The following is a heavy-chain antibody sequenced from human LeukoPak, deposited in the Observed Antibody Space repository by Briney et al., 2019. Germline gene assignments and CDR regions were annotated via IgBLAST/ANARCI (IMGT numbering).Heavy chain of an antibody. V-gene: IGHV4-30-4*08. CDR3: ARLRELDCGGDCDLYWYFDL. CDR1: GGSITSGDYY. D-gene: IGHD2-21*01. CDR2: SYYSGST. Sequence: SQTLSLTCTVSGGSITSGDYYWSWIRHPPGKGLERIGYSYYSGSTYYNPSLKSRVTISVDTSKNQFSLKLSSVTAAGTAVYYCARLRELDCGGDCDLYWYFDLWGRGTLVTVSS. J-gene: IGHJ2*01.